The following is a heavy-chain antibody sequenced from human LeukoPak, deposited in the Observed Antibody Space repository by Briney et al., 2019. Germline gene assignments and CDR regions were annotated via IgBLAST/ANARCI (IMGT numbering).Heavy chain of an antibody. D-gene: IGHD5-24*01. J-gene: IGHJ4*02. CDR2: ITTNSEGGTT. CDR1: GFAFKNAW. Sequence: GGSLRLSCAASGFAFKNAWMTWVRQAPGEGLEWVGRITTNSEGGTTAYAAPVRGRFTISRDDSKRTLFLQMNNVKTEDTAVYYCSEMSAYWGQGTLVTVSS. V-gene: IGHV3-15*01. CDR3: SEMSAY.